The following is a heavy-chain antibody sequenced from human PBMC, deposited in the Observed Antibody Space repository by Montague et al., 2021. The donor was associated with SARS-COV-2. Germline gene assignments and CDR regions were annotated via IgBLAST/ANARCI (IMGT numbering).Heavy chain of an antibody. CDR3: AREWESYSGRFDY. D-gene: IGHD1-26*01. CDR1: GDSITSGSYY. Sequence: TLSLTCTVSGDSITSGSYYWNWVRQPAGKGLEWVGRSYTSGSXDYNPSLKSRLTIPVDTSKNQFSLKLSSVTAADTAVYFCAREWESYSGRFDYWGQGALVTVSS. CDR2: SYTSGSX. V-gene: IGHV4-61*02. J-gene: IGHJ4*02.